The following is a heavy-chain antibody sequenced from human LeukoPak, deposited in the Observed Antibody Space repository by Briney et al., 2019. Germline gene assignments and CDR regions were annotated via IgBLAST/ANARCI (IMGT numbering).Heavy chain of an antibody. V-gene: IGHV3-23*01. CDR2: ISGSGGST. D-gene: IGHD3-10*01. J-gene: IGHJ4*02. Sequence: GGSLRLSCAASGFTFSSYAMSWVRQAPGKGLEWVSAISGSGGSTYYADSVKGRFTISRDNSKNTLYLQMNSLRAEDTAVYYCAKGTGGGSVSYQDYWGQGTLVTVSS. CDR3: AKGTGGGSVSYQDY. CDR1: GFTFSSYA.